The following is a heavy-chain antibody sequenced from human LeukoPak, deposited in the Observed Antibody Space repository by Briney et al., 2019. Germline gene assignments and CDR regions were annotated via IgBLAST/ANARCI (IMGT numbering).Heavy chain of an antibody. V-gene: IGHV6-1*01. CDR3: ARDWYSSSWEGDYFDY. CDR2: TYYRSKWYN. CDR1: GDSVSSNSAA. J-gene: IGHJ4*02. D-gene: IGHD6-13*01. Sequence: SQTLSLTCAISGDSVSSNSAAWNWIRQSPSRGLEWLGRTYYRSKWYNDYAVSVKSRITINPDTSKNQFSLQLNSVTPEDTAVYYRARDWYSSSWEGDYFDYWGQGILVTVSS.